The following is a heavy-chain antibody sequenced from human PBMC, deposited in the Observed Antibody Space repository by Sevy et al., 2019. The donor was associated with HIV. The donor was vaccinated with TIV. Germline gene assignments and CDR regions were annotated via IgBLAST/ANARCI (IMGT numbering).Heavy chain of an antibody. CDR3: ARVGFNWNDVDY. CDR2: IYYSGST. J-gene: IGHJ4*02. V-gene: IGHV4-59*01. Sequence: SETLSLTCSVSGGSMNIYYWSWIRQPLGKGLEWIGFIYYSGSTNYNPSLKSRVTISVDTSKNKFSLKLSSVTAADTAVYYCARVGFNWNDVDYWGQGTLVTVSS. D-gene: IGHD1-20*01. CDR1: GGSMNIYY.